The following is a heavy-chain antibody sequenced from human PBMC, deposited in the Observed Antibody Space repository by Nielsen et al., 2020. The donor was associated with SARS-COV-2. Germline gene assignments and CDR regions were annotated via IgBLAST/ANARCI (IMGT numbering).Heavy chain of an antibody. Sequence: ASVKVSCKASGYTFTTYAIHWVRQDPGQRLEWMGWINTGNGDTKYSQKFQGRVTMTRDTSANIAYMELSSLRSEDTAVFYCARGRMHFGSGNYRMSYYYDMDVWGQGTTVTVSS. J-gene: IGHJ6*02. V-gene: IGHV1-3*04. D-gene: IGHD3-10*01. CDR2: INTGNGDT. CDR1: GYTFTTYA. CDR3: ARGRMHFGSGNYRMSYYYDMDV.